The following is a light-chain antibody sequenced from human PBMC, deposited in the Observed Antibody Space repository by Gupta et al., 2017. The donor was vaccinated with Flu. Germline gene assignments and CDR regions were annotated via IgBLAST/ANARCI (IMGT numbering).Light chain of an antibody. J-gene: IGLJ1*01. CDR1: NSYVGADYD. CDR2: HNS. CDR3: QSYDSSLSAWV. V-gene: IGLV1-40*01. Sequence: QSVLTQPPSVSGAPGQRVTIACTGSNSYVGADYDVHWYQQLPGTAPKLLNYHNSNRPSGVPDRFSGSKSGTSASLAITGLQAEDEADYYCQSYDSSLSAWVFGTGTKVTVL.